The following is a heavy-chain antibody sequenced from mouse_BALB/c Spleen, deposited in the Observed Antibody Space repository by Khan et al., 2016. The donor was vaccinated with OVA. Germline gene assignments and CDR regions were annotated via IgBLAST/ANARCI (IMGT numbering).Heavy chain of an antibody. CDR3: TRRNCYVAWFTY. CDR2: IYPGNTDT. Sequence: VQLKQSGTVLARPGASVKMSCKASGYTFTSYWMHWVKQRPGQGLEWIGDIYPGNTDTNYNQKFKGKAKLTAVTSTSTAYMELSSLTNEVSAVYSSTRRNCYVAWFTYWGQGTIVTVSA. V-gene: IGHV1-5*01. J-gene: IGHJ3*01. D-gene: IGHD2-12*01. CDR1: GYTFTSYW.